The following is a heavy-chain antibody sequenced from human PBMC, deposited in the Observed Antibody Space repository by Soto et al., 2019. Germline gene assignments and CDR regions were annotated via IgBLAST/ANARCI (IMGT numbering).Heavy chain of an antibody. Sequence: EVQLVESGGGLVQPGGSLILSCAASGFTFSTYHMNWVRQAPGKGLEWVSYIHSGGSRIYYADSVKGRFTISRDNAKNSLYLQMNSLRAEDTAVYHCARDGSTVTTNYHYAMDVWGQGTTVTVSS. J-gene: IGHJ6*02. V-gene: IGHV3-48*03. CDR2: IHSGGSRI. D-gene: IGHD4-17*01. CDR1: GFTFSTYH. CDR3: ARDGSTVTTNYHYAMDV.